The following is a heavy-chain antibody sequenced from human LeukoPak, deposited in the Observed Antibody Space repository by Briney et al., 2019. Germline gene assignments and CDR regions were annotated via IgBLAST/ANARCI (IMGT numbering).Heavy chain of an antibody. V-gene: IGHV4-38-2*02. J-gene: IGHJ5*02. CDR2: IYHSGST. CDR1: GYSISSGYY. Sequence: SETLSLTCTVSGYSISSGYYWGGIGQPPGKGLEWIGSIYHSGSTYYNPSLKSRVTISVDTSKNQFSLKLSSVTAADTAVYYCARGLLLDLLDPWGQGTLVTVSS. D-gene: IGHD1-1*01. CDR3: ARGLLLDLLDP.